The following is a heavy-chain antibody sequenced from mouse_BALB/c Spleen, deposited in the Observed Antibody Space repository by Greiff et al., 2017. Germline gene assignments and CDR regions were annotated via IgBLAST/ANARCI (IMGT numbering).Heavy chain of an antibody. CDR3: ARNYGSRGAWFAY. Sequence: EVQLVESGGGLVQPGGSRKLSCAASGFTFSSFGMHWVRQAPEKGLEWVAYISSGSSTIYYADTVKGRFTISRDNPKNTLFLQMTSLRSEDTAMYYCARNYGSRGAWFAYWGQGTLVTVSA. D-gene: IGHD1-1*01. CDR2: ISSGSSTI. J-gene: IGHJ3*01. V-gene: IGHV5-17*02. CDR1: GFTFSSFG.